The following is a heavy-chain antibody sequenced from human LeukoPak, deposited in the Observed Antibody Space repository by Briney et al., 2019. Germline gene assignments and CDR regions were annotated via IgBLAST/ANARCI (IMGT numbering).Heavy chain of an antibody. CDR3: ARDTDYGDGAFDI. J-gene: IGHJ3*02. CDR1: GGTFSSYA. V-gene: IGHV1-69*05. CDR2: IIPIFGTA. D-gene: IGHD4-17*01. Sequence: ASVKVSCKASGGTFSSYAISWVRQAPGQGLEWMGRIIPIFGTANYAQKFQGRVTITTDESTSTAYMELSSLRSEDTAVYYCARDTDYGDGAFDIWGQGTMVTVSS.